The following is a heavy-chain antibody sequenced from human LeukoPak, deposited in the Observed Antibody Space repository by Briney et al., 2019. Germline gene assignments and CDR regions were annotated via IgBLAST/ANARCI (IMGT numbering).Heavy chain of an antibody. Sequence: GGSLRLSCAASGFTFSNYAMTWVRQAPGKGLEWVANIKPDGSDNAYVDSVKGRFTISRDNTKNSLYLQMSSLRAEDTAVYYCARAMTWGQGTLVSVSS. CDR2: IKPDGSDN. J-gene: IGHJ5*02. CDR3: ARAMT. V-gene: IGHV3-7*01. CDR1: GFTFSNYA.